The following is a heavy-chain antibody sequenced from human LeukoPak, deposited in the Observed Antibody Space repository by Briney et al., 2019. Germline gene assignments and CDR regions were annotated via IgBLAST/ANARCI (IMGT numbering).Heavy chain of an antibody. V-gene: IGHV3-74*01. CDR3: STGSGHAFDI. CDR1: GFTFSSYW. Sequence: GGSLRLSCAVSGFTFSSYWMHWVRQVPGKGLVWVSRINSDGSSTSYADSVKGRFTISRDNAKNTLYVQMNSLRAEDTAVYCCSTGSGHAFDIWGRGTMVTVSS. J-gene: IGHJ3*02. D-gene: IGHD3-10*01. CDR2: INSDGSST.